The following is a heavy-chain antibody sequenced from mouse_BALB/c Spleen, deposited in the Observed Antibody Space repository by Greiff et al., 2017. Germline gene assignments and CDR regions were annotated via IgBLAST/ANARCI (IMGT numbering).Heavy chain of an antibody. CDR3: ARGYYWFAY. CDR2: INPSTGYT. D-gene: IGHD2-3*01. V-gene: IGHV1-7*01. CDR1: GYTFTSYW. J-gene: IGHJ3*01. Sequence: QVQLKESGAELAKPGASVKMSCKASGYTFTSYWMHWVKQRPGQGLEWIGYINPSTGYTEYNQKFKDKATLTADKSSSTAYMQLSSLTSEDSAVYYCARGYYWFAYWGQGTLVTVSA.